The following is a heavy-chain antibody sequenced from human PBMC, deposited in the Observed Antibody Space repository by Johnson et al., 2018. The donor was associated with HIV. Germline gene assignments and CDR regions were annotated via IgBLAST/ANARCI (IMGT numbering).Heavy chain of an antibody. Sequence: EVQLVESGGGLVQPGRSLRLSCAASGLTFDDYAMHWVRQAPGKGLEWVSGISWNSGSIGYADSVKGRFTISRDNAKNSLYLQMNSLRAEDTALYYCAKGGGQQLAHAFDIWGQGTMVTVSS. J-gene: IGHJ3*02. CDR3: AKGGGQQLAHAFDI. V-gene: IGHV3-9*01. CDR2: ISWNSGSI. D-gene: IGHD6-13*01. CDR1: GLTFDDYA.